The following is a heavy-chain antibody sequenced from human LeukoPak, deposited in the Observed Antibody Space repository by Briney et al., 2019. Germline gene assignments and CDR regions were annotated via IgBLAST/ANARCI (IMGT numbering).Heavy chain of an antibody. Sequence: GGSLRLSCVASGFTFSSDALNWVRQAPGKGLEWVSTVRGSDGTTYYADSVKGRFTISRDMSKNTLYLQMNSLRAEDTAVYYCARAEDFWGGNYKRRDFDSWGQGNLVTVSS. CDR2: VRGSDGTT. CDR1: GFTFSSDA. J-gene: IGHJ4*02. V-gene: IGHV3-23*01. D-gene: IGHD3-3*01. CDR3: ARAEDFWGGNYKRRDFDS.